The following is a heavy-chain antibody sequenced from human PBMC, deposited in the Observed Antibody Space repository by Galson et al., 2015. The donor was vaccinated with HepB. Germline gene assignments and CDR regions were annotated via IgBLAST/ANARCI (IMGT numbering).Heavy chain of an antibody. J-gene: IGHJ4*02. D-gene: IGHD2-15*01. CDR3: ARGGGCSGGSCYMVDY. CDR1: GGSFSGYY. Sequence: SETLSLTCAVYGGSFSGYYWSWIRQPPGKGLEWIGEINHSGSTNYNPSLKSRVTISVDTSKNQFSPKLSSVTAADTAVYYCARGGGCSGGSCYMVDYWGQGTLVTVSS. V-gene: IGHV4-34*01. CDR2: INHSGST.